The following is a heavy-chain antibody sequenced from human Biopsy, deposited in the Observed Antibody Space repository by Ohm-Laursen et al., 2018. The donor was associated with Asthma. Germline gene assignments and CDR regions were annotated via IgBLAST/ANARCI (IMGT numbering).Heavy chain of an antibody. CDR2: IKRKTDCGTT. D-gene: IGHD2-8*01. V-gene: IGHV3-15*01. Sequence: GSLRLSCAASGFTFSNAWMSWVRQAPGKGLEWVGRIKRKTDCGTTDYAEPVKGRFTISRDNSKNRLYLQMNSLKTEDTAVYYCTTDALLYSSADYWGQGTLVTVSS. J-gene: IGHJ4*02. CDR1: GFTFSNAW. CDR3: TTDALLYSSADY.